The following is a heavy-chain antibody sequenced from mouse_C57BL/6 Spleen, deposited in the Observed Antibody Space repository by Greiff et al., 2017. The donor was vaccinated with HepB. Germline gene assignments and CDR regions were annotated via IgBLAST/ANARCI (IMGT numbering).Heavy chain of an antibody. D-gene: IGHD2-4*01. CDR3: VNYDYFY. Sequence: EVRGVESGGGLVQPKGSLKLSCAASGFSFNTYAMNWVRQAPGKGLEWVARIRSKSNNYATYYADSVKDRFTISRDDSESMLYLQMNNLKTEDTAMYYCVNYDYFYWGQGTSVTVSS. CDR2: IRSKSNNYAT. J-gene: IGHJ4*01. V-gene: IGHV10-1*01. CDR1: GFSFNTYA.